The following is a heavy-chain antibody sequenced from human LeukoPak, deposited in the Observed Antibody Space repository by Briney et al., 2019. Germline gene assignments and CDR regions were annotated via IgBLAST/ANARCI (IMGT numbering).Heavy chain of an antibody. CDR3: ACYDFWSGTNGWFDP. CDR1: GGSISSYY. Sequence: ASETLSLTCTVSGGSISSYYWSWIRQPPGKGLEWIGYIYYSGSTNYNPSLKSRVTISVDTSKNQFSLKLSSVTAADTAVYYCACYDFWSGTNGWFDPWGQGTLVTVSS. D-gene: IGHD3-3*01. CDR2: IYYSGST. V-gene: IGHV4-59*08. J-gene: IGHJ5*02.